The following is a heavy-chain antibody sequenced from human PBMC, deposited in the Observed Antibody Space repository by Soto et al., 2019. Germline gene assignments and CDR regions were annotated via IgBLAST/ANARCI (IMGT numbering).Heavy chain of an antibody. D-gene: IGHD3-9*01. CDR3: ARVADELRYFDWLWDKDWFDP. J-gene: IGHJ5*02. CDR2: INPGNGNK. V-gene: IGHV1-3*01. Sequence: RLEWMGWINPGNGNKKYSQKFQGRVTITRDTSASTAYMELSSLRSEDTAVYYCARVADELRYFDWLWDKDWFDPWGQGTLVTVSS.